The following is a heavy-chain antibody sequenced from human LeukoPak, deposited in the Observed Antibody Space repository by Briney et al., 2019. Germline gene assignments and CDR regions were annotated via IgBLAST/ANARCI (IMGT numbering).Heavy chain of an antibody. CDR2: ISGSGGST. Sequence: PGGSLRLSCAASGFTFSSYAMRWVRQAPGKGLEWVSTISGSGGSTYYADSVKGRFTISRDNSKNTLYLQMNSLRAEDTAVYYCAKVFPYYDSSGRYFDYWGQGTLVTVSS. CDR1: GFTFSSYA. D-gene: IGHD3-22*01. J-gene: IGHJ4*02. CDR3: AKVFPYYDSSGRYFDY. V-gene: IGHV3-23*01.